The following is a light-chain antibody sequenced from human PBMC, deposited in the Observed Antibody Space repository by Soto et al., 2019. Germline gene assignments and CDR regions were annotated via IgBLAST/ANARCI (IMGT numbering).Light chain of an antibody. CDR2: GAS. V-gene: IGKV1-39*01. Sequence: DIQMTQSPSSLSASVGDRVTITCRTSQSINIYLNWYQQKVGEPPRLLIIGASNLQSGVPSRFSGSGSGTDFTLTISGLEAEDFAVYYCQQYDNLSWTFGQGTKVDIK. CDR3: QQYDNLSWT. CDR1: QSINIY. J-gene: IGKJ1*01.